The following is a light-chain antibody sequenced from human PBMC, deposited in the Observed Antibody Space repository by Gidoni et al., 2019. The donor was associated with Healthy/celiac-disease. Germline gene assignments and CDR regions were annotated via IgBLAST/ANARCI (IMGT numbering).Light chain of an antibody. CDR3: QQYDNLPGS. V-gene: IGKV1-33*01. J-gene: IGKJ2*04. CDR1: QYISNY. Sequence: DIQMTQSPSSLSASVGNRVTITCQASQYISNYLNWYQQKPGKAPKLLIYDASNLETGVPSRFSGSGSGTDFTFTISSLQPEDIATYYCQQYDNLPGSFGQGTKLEIK. CDR2: DAS.